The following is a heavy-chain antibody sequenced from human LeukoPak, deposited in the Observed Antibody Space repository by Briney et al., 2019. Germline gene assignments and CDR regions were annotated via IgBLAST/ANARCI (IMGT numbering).Heavy chain of an antibody. Sequence: SETLSLTCAVYGGSFSGYYWSWIRQPPGKELEWIGEINHSGSTNYNPSLKSRVTISVDTSKNQFSLKLSSVTAADTAVYYCARGTTVVFNFDYWGQGTLVTVSS. CDR2: INHSGST. CDR3: ARGTTVVFNFDY. D-gene: IGHD4-23*01. CDR1: GGSFSGYY. J-gene: IGHJ4*02. V-gene: IGHV4-34*01.